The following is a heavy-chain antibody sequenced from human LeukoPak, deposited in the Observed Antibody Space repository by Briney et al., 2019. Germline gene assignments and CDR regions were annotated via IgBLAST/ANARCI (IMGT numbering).Heavy chain of an antibody. CDR2: INPNSGGT. Sequence: ASVKVSCKASGYTFTGYYMHWVRQAPGQGLEWMGRINPNSGGTNYAQKFQGRVTMTRDTSISTAYMELSRLRSDDTAVYYCARVPDYYGSGSSYYFDYWGQGTLVTVSS. CDR3: ARVPDYYGSGSSYYFDY. CDR1: GYTFTGYY. V-gene: IGHV1-2*06. J-gene: IGHJ4*02. D-gene: IGHD3-10*01.